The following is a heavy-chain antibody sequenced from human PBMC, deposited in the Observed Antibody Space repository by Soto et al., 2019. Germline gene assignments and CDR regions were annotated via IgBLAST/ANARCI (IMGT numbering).Heavy chain of an antibody. J-gene: IGHJ4*02. CDR2: IWYDGSNK. V-gene: IGHV3-33*06. Sequence: GGSLRLSCAASGFTFSSYGMHWVRQAPGKGLEWVAVIWYDGSNKYYADSVKGRFTISRDNSKNTLYLQMNSLRAEDTAVYYCAKELQYSSGWSLVDYWGQGTLVTVSS. CDR3: AKELQYSSGWSLVDY. D-gene: IGHD6-19*01. CDR1: GFTFSSYG.